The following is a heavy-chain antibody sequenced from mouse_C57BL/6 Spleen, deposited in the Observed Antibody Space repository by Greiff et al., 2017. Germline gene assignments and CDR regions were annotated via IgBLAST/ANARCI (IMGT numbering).Heavy chain of an antibody. CDR1: GFTFSSYA. V-gene: IGHV5-4*03. J-gene: IGHJ4*01. D-gene: IGHD2-2*01. CDR2: ISDGGSYT. Sequence: EVKLVESGGGLVKPGGSLKLSCAASGFTFSSYAMSWVRQTPEKRLEWVATISDGGSYTYYPDNVKGRFTISRDNAKNNLYLQMSHLKSEDTAMYYCASYGYDWDYYAKDYWGQGTSVTVSS. CDR3: ASYGYDWDYYAKDY.